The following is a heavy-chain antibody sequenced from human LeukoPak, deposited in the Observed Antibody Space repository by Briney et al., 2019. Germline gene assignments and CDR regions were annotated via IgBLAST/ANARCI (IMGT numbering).Heavy chain of an antibody. D-gene: IGHD6-6*01. V-gene: IGHV3-9*01. CDR2: ISWNSGSI. Sequence: GGSLRLSCAASGFTFDDYAMHWVRQAPGKGLEWVSGISWNSGSIGYADSVKGRFTISRDNAKNSLYLQMNSLRAEDTALYYCAKARRYSSSSRPYYYYNGMDVWGQGTTVTVSS. CDR1: GFTFDDYA. CDR3: AKARRYSSSSRPYYYYNGMDV. J-gene: IGHJ6*02.